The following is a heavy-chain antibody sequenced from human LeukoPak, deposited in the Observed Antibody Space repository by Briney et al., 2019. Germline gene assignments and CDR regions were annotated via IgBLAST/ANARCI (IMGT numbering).Heavy chain of an antibody. V-gene: IGHV1-69*06. D-gene: IGHD3-22*01. CDR2: IIPIFGTA. Sequence: GASVKVSCKASGGTFSSYAISWVRQAPGQGLEWMGGIIPIFGTANYAQKSQGRVTITADKSTSTAYMELSSLRSEDTAVYYCARDSIAESSGYDYWGQGTLVTVSS. CDR1: GGTFSSYA. CDR3: ARDSIAESSGYDY. J-gene: IGHJ4*02.